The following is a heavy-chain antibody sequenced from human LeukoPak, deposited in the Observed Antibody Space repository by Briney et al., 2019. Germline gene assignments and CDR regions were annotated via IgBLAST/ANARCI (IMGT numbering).Heavy chain of an antibody. J-gene: IGHJ6*03. CDR1: GYTFTSYY. CDR2: INPSSGST. Sequence: ASVKVSCKASGYTFTSYYIHWVRQAPGQGLEWLGIINPSSGSTNYAQKFQGRVTMTRDTSTSTVYMELSSLRSDDPAVYYCARRGDYGDSLSYYTMDVWGQGTTVTVSS. CDR3: ARRGDYGDSLSYYTMDV. D-gene: IGHD4-17*01. V-gene: IGHV1-46*01.